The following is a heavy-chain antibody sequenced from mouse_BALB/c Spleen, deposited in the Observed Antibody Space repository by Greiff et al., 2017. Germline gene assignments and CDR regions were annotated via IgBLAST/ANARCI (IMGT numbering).Heavy chain of an antibody. Sequence: VKLVESGPGLVAPSQSLSITCTVSGFSLTSYGVHWVRQPPGKGLEWLGVIWAGGSTNYNSALMSRLSISKDNSKSQVFLKMNSLQTDDTAMYYCARAYGNFAMDYWGQGTSVTVSS. CDR3: ARAYGNFAMDY. CDR1: GFSLTSYG. V-gene: IGHV2-9*02. D-gene: IGHD2-1*01. CDR2: IWAGGST. J-gene: IGHJ4*01.